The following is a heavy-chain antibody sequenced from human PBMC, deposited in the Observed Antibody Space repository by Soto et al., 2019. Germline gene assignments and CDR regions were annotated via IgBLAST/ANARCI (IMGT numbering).Heavy chain of an antibody. Sequence: GESLKISCKGSGYSFTSYWIGWVRQMPGKGLEWMGIIYPGDSDTRYSPSFQGQVTISADKSISTAYLRWSSLKASDTAMYYCARVATVDTAMVFYYHYGMDVWGQGTTVTVSS. V-gene: IGHV5-51*01. CDR2: IYPGDSDT. CDR1: GYSFTSYW. J-gene: IGHJ6*02. D-gene: IGHD5-18*01. CDR3: ARVATVDTAMVFYYHYGMDV.